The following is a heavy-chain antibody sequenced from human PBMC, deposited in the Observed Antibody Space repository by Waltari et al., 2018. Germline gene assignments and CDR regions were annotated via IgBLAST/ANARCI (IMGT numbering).Heavy chain of an antibody. Sequence: VQLVESGGGVVQPGESLRLSCAASGVIFRSRGMHWVRQAPGKGLAWVAVIGEDARFKYYADFVKGRFTISRDNSKNTMSLQMNSLRPEDTAIYYCVKEVRNHRPYDYWGQGTVVTVSS. V-gene: IGHV3-30*18. CDR2: IGEDARFK. CDR1: GVIFRSRG. D-gene: IGHD1-1*01. CDR3: VKEVRNHRPYDY. J-gene: IGHJ4*02.